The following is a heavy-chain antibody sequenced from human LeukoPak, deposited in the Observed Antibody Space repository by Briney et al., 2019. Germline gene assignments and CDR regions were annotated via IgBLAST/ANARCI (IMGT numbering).Heavy chain of an antibody. J-gene: IGHJ3*02. CDR2: ITTDGSST. D-gene: IGHD3-22*01. CDR1: GFTFSDCW. Sequence: GGSLRLSCAASGFTFSDCWMHWVRQRPGEGPEYVSRITTDGSSTTYADSVRGRFTVSRDNAKNTLYLQMNSLRAEDTAVYYCARGASSGNLKDAFDIWGQGTMVTVAS. V-gene: IGHV3-74*01. CDR3: ARGASSGNLKDAFDI.